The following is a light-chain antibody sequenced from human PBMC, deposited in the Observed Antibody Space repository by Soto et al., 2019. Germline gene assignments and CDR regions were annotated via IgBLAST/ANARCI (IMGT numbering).Light chain of an antibody. J-gene: IGLJ2*01. CDR1: TGAVTSDNY. CDR3: LLYYGGPVF. V-gene: IGLV7-43*01. Sequence: QAVVTQEPSLTVSPGGTVTLTCASSTGAVTSDNYPGWFQQKPGHAPRALIYSTMDKHSWTPARFSGYLLGGKAALTLSGVQPEDEAEYYCLLYYGGPVFFGGGTKLTVL. CDR2: STM.